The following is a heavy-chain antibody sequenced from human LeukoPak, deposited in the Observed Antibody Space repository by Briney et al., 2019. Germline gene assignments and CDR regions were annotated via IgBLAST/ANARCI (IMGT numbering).Heavy chain of an antibody. CDR2: ISGSSSTI. V-gene: IGHV3-48*04. Sequence: GGSLRLSCAASGFTFSSYSMNWVRQAPGKGLGWVSYISGSSSTIYYVDSVKGRFTISRDNAKNSLYLQMNSLRAEDTAVYYCAREPAAAGKNWFDPWGQGTLVTVSS. CDR1: GFTFSSYS. D-gene: IGHD6-25*01. J-gene: IGHJ5*02. CDR3: AREPAAAGKNWFDP.